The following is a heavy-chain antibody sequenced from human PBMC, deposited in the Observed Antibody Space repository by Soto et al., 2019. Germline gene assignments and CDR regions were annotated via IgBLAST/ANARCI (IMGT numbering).Heavy chain of an antibody. J-gene: IGHJ4*02. D-gene: IGHD3-16*01. CDR2: ISYDGSNQ. V-gene: IGHV3-30*18. CDR1: GFTFISYG. Sequence: QVQLVVSGGGVVQPGRSLRLSCAASGFTFISYGMHWVRQDPGKGLEWVAIISYDGSNQYYGDSVRGRFTISRDNSKNAVYLQMSGLRAEDTAVYYCAKGGLYGDYTDSWGQGTLVTVSS. CDR3: AKGGLYGDYTDS.